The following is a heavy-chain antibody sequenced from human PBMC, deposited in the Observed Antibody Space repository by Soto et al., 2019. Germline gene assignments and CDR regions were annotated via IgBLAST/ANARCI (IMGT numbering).Heavy chain of an antibody. Sequence: HPGGSLRLSCAASGFTFSSYAMSWVRQAPGKGLEWVSAISGSGGSTYYADSVKGRFTISRDNSKNTLYLQMNSLRAEDTAVYYCASLPRFLEWLPRYYYGMDVWGQGTTVTVSS. CDR2: ISGSGGST. J-gene: IGHJ6*02. CDR3: ASLPRFLEWLPRYYYGMDV. V-gene: IGHV3-23*01. D-gene: IGHD3-3*01. CDR1: GFTFSSYA.